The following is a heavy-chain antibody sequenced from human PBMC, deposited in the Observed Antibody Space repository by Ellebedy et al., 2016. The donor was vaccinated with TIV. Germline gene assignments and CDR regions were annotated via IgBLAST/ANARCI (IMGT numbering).Heavy chain of an antibody. CDR3: VRDTVAVPDGNTFDF. V-gene: IGHV3-7*04. Sequence: GESLKISCAASGFSFSRYWTGWIRQPPGKGLEWVAHMKYDEIESYYANSVKGRFTISRDNARNSLYLQMRSLRVDDTATYYCVRDTVAVPDGNTFDFWGQGTMVSVS. CDR2: MKYDEIES. D-gene: IGHD5-24*01. CDR1: GFSFSRYW. J-gene: IGHJ3*01.